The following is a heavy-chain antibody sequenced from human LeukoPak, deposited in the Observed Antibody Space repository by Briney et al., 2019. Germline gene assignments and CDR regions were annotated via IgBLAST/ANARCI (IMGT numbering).Heavy chain of an antibody. CDR2: ISGSGGST. V-gene: IGHV3-23*01. D-gene: IGHD2-2*01. CDR3: AVLAYQMLDYYFDF. J-gene: IGHJ4*02. CDR1: GFTFSSYA. Sequence: GGSLRLSCAASGFTFSSYAMSWVRQAPGKGLEWVSAISGSGGSTYYADSVKGRFTISRDNSKNSLYLQMNSLSAEDTAVYYCAVLAYQMLDYYFDFGGQGNVVTVSS.